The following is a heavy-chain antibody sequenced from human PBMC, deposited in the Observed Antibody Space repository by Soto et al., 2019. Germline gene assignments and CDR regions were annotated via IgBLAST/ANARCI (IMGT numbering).Heavy chain of an antibody. CDR3: AAGFTRGTYYYDSSGYYRNWFDP. D-gene: IGHD3-22*01. CDR1: GFTFTSSA. Sequence: SVKVSCKASGFTFTSSAVQWVRQARGQRLEWIGWIVVGSGNTNYAQRFQERVTITRDMSTSTVYMELSSLRSEDTAVYYCAAGFTRGTYYYDSSGYYRNWFDPWGQGTLVTVSS. V-gene: IGHV1-58*01. CDR2: IVVGSGNT. J-gene: IGHJ5*02.